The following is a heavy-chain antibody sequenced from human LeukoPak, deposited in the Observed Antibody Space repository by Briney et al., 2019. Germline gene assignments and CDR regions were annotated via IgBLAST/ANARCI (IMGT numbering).Heavy chain of an antibody. Sequence: PGGSLRLSCVGSGFTVSINYMSWVRQVPGKGLEWVSDINDNGGSTFYADSVKGRFTISRDNSKNRLYMQMNSLRAEDTAVYYCAKKLGSSPGDFFDYWGQGTLVTVSS. CDR3: AKKLGSSPGDFFDY. J-gene: IGHJ4*02. D-gene: IGHD6-6*01. V-gene: IGHV3-53*01. CDR1: GFTVSINY. CDR2: INDNGGST.